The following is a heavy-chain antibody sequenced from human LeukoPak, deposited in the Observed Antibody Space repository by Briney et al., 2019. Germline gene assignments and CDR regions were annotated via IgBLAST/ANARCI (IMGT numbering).Heavy chain of an antibody. Sequence: ETLSLTCTVSGGSISSYYWSWIRQPPGKGLEWVGNIKQDGSEKYYVDSVKGRFTISRDNAKNSLYLQMNSLRAEDTAVYYCARGPHDSSGYYLTLWGRGTPVTVSS. V-gene: IGHV3-7*01. CDR1: GGSISSYY. CDR3: ARGPHDSSGYYLTL. J-gene: IGHJ2*01. D-gene: IGHD3-22*01. CDR2: IKQDGSEK.